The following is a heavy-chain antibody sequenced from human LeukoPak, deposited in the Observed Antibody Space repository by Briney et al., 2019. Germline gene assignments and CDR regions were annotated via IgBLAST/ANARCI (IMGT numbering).Heavy chain of an antibody. V-gene: IGHV1-18*01. J-gene: IGHJ4*02. CDR2: ISAYNGNT. D-gene: IGHD3-3*01. Sequence: ASVKVSCKASGYTFTSYGISWVRQAPGQGLEWMGWISAYNGNTNYAQKLQGRVTMTTDTSTSTAYMEMRSLRSDDTAAYYCARDTYYDFWSGPDYWGQGTLVTVSS. CDR3: ARDTYYDFWSGPDY. CDR1: GYTFTSYG.